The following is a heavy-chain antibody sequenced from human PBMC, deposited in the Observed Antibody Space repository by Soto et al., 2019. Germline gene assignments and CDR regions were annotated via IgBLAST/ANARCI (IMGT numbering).Heavy chain of an antibody. V-gene: IGHV3-66*01. D-gene: IGHD2-8*01. CDR2: IYSGGST. CDR1: GFTVSSNY. Sequence: GGSLRLSCAASGFTVSSNYMSWVRQAPGKGLEWVSVIYSGGSTYYADSVKGRFTISRDNSKNTLYLQMNSLRAEDTAVYYCARGGSGIPYCTNGVCSPTYNWFDPWGQGTLVTVSS. CDR3: ARGGSGIPYCTNGVCSPTYNWFDP. J-gene: IGHJ5*02.